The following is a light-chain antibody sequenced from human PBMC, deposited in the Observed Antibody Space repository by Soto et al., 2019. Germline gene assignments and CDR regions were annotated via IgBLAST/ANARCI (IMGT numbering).Light chain of an antibody. CDR1: SSDVGGYNY. V-gene: IGLV2-8*01. CDR3: ASYAGTKLFV. Sequence: QSALTQPSSVSGSPGQSITISCTGTSSDVGGYNYVSWYQQHPGKAPKLMIYEVTKRPSGVPDRFSGSKSGSTASLTVSGLQADDEADYYCASYAGTKLFVFGSGTKLTVL. J-gene: IGLJ1*01. CDR2: EVT.